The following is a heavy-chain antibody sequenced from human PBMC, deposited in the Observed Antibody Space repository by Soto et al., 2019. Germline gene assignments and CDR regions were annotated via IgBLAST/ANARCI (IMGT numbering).Heavy chain of an antibody. CDR3: ARSQAGLDV. CDR2: IFPGSSET. Sequence: EGQLVQSGAEVKKPGESLQISCQGSGFRFPTYWITWVRQKPGKGLEWMGVIFPGSSETRYGPSFQGHVTISADTSLSIAYLHWSSLGASDTAMYYCARSQAGLDVWGQGTFVTVSS. CDR1: GFRFPTYW. V-gene: IGHV5-51*01. J-gene: IGHJ6*02.